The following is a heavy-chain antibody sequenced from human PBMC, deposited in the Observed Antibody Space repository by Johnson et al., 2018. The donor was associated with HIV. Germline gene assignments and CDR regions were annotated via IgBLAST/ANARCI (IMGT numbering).Heavy chain of an antibody. Sequence: QVQLVESGGGVVQPGKSLRLSCAASGFTFSSYGMHWVRQAPGKGLEWVALISYDGSDEYYVDSLEGRFTISRDNTKNLLYLQMDNLRTADTAVYYCAKAHRSGLRRHRVSYDAFDIWGRGTMVTVSS. V-gene: IGHV3-33*03. CDR3: AKAHRSGLRRHRVSYDAFDI. J-gene: IGHJ3*02. D-gene: IGHD4-17*01. CDR2: ISYDGSDE. CDR1: GFTFSSYG.